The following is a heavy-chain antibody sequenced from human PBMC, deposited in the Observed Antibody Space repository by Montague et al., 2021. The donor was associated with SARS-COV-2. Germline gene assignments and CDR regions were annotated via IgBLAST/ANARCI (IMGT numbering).Heavy chain of an antibody. J-gene: IGHJ4*02. D-gene: IGHD3-10*01. CDR2: IYYSGST. Sequence: SETLSLTCTVSGGSISSSSYYWGWLRQPPGKGLEWIGSIYYSGSTYYNPSLKSRVAISVDTSKNQFSLKLSSVTAADTAVCYCARREDYYGSGSYPNWGQGTLVTVSS. V-gene: IGHV4-39*01. CDR3: ARREDYYGSGSYPN. CDR1: GGSISSSSYY.